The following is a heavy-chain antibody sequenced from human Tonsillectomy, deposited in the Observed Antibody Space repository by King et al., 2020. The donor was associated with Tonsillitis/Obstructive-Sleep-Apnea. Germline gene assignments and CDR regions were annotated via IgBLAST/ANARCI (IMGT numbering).Heavy chain of an antibody. CDR2: IIPFFGIA. V-gene: IGHV1-69*09. J-gene: IGHJ5*02. CDR1: GGTFDSYA. D-gene: IGHD3-3*01. Sequence: QLVQSGAEVKKPGSSVKVSCKASGGTFDSYAISWGRQAPGQGLAWVGRIIPFFGIANYSQRFQGKITITADKSTSTAYMELSSLRTEDTADDYCASAGGGAVIFGVVSDAGWFDPGGQGTLVSVSS. CDR3: ASAGGGAVIFGVVSDAGWFDP.